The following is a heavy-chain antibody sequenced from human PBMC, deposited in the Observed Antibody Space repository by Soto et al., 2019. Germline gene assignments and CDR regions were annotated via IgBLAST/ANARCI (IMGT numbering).Heavy chain of an antibody. J-gene: IGHJ3*02. CDR2: ISVSDGST. Sequence: GGSLRLSCVASGFSFSSYAMTWVRQAPGRGLEWVSVISVSDGSTYYADSVKGRFTISRDNSKNTLYLQMNSLRAEDTAVYYCTSEMRHTSGWYGAFDIWGQGTMVTVSS. CDR1: GFSFSSYA. V-gene: IGHV3-23*01. D-gene: IGHD6-19*01. CDR3: TSEMRHTSGWYGAFDI.